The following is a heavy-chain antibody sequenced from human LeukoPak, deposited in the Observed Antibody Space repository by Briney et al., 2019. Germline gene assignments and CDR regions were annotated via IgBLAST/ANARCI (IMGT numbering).Heavy chain of an antibody. V-gene: IGHV3-7*01. J-gene: IGHJ4*02. CDR3: ARNAPCDY. Sequence: GGSLRLSCAAPGFTFSNYWMNWVRQAPGKGLEWVANIKQDGSEKYYVDSVKGRFTISRDNANNSLYLQMNSLRVEDTAVYYCARNAPCDYWGQGTLVAVSS. CDR2: IKQDGSEK. CDR1: GFTFSNYW. D-gene: IGHD1-1*01.